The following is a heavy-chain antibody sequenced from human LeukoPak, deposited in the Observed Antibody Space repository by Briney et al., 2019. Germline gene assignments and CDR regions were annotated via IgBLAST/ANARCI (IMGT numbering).Heavy chain of an antibody. V-gene: IGHV3-30-3*01. J-gene: IGHJ6*02. D-gene: IGHD3-9*01. CDR2: ISSDGNNQ. Sequence: GGALRPSCEASGFVFGSSAMHLGRPSPGKGVELVGLISSDGNNQFPSKLLKGRITTSRDTSKNTLFVAMNRLKPEESGVYYCARHWSRVPKGTFRLVTRHYGMDVWGQGTTVIVSS. CDR1: GFVFGSSA. CDR3: ARHWSRVPKGTFRLVTRHYGMDV.